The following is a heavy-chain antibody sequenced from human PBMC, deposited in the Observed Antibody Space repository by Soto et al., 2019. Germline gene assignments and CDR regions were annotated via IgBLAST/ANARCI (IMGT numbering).Heavy chain of an antibody. Sequence: SVKVCGNASGFTFTSSAMQWVRQARGQRLERIGWIVVGSGNTNYAQKFQERVTITRDMSTSTAYMELSSLRSEDTAVYYCAAVGPPGYSSSWYRDYYYGMDVWGEGTTVTVSS. CDR3: AAVGPPGYSSSWYRDYYYGMDV. CDR1: GFTFTSSA. J-gene: IGHJ6*04. V-gene: IGHV1-58*02. D-gene: IGHD6-13*01. CDR2: IVVGSGNT.